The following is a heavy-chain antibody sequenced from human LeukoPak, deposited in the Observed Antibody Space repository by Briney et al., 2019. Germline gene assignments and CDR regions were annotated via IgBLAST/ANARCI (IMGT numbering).Heavy chain of an antibody. Sequence: GASVKVSCKASGYTFTSYAMHWVRQAPGQRLEWMGWSNAGNGNTKYSQEFQGRVTITRDTSASTAYMELSSLRSEDMAVYYCARANKYYDSSGYYLGYYFDYWGQGTLVTVSS. CDR1: GYTFTSYA. CDR2: SNAGNGNT. V-gene: IGHV1-3*02. CDR3: ARANKYYDSSGYYLGYYFDY. D-gene: IGHD3-22*01. J-gene: IGHJ4*02.